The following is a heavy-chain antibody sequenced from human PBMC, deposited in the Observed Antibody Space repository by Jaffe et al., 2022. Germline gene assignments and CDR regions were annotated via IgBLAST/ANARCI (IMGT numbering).Heavy chain of an antibody. Sequence: EVQLLESGGGLVQPGGSLRLSCAASGLTFSNDIMSWVRQAPGKGLERVSGITGNSGSTYYADSVKGRFTISRDNSKNTLYLQMNSLGVDDTAIYYCAKGGQAAPLDYWGQGTLVTVSS. CDR3: AKGGQAAPLDY. V-gene: IGHV3-23*01. D-gene: IGHD6-13*01. CDR2: ITGNSGST. J-gene: IGHJ4*02. CDR1: GLTFSNDI.